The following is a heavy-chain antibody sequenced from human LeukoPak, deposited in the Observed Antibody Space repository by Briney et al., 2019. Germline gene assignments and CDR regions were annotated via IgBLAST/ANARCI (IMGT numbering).Heavy chain of an antibody. CDR1: GGSISSGGYY. J-gene: IGHJ4*02. CDR3: ARAGIAAAGFDY. V-gene: IGHV4-31*03. Sequence: SETLSLTCTVSGGSISSGGYYWSWIRQHPGKGLEWIGYIYYSGSTYYNPSLKSRVTISVDTSKNQFSLRLSSVTAADTAVYYCARAGIAAAGFDYWGQGTLVTVSS. D-gene: IGHD6-13*01. CDR2: IYYSGST.